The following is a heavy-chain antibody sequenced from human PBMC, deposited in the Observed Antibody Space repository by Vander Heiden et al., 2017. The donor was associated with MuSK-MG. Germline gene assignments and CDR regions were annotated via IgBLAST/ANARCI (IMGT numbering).Heavy chain of an antibody. D-gene: IGHD6-13*01. CDR2: VSTGGGST. J-gene: IGHJ4*02. V-gene: IGHV3-23*01. CDR1: GFTFNNFA. Sequence: EVQLLESGGGLVQPGGSLRPSCVASGFTFNNFAMAWVRQAPGKGLEWVSGVSTGGGSTYYADSVRGRFTISRDNSKNTLYLQMSSLRTEDTAIYYCAKRVAEASYYFDYWGQGTLVTVSS. CDR3: AKRVAEASYYFDY.